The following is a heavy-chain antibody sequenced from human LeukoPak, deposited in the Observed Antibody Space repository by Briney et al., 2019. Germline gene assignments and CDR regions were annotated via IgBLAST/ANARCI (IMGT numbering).Heavy chain of an antibody. J-gene: IGHJ4*02. CDR3: ASGYYDSSGYYSFDY. V-gene: IGHV4-59*01. CDR2: IYYSGST. CDR1: GGSISSYY. D-gene: IGHD3-22*01. Sequence: SETLSLTCTVSGGSISSYYWSWIRQPPGKGLEWIGYIYYSGSTNYSPSLKSRVTISVDTSKNQFSLKLSSVTAADTAVYYCASGYYDSSGYYSFDYWGQGTLVTVSS.